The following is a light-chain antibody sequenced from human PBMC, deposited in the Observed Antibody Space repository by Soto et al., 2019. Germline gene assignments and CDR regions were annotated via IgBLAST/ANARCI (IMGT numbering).Light chain of an antibody. CDR2: DVR. CDR1: SVDVGGYNY. CDR3: SSYTSSSTGV. V-gene: IGLV2-14*01. Sequence: QSVLTQPASVSGSPGQSITISCTGTSVDVGGYNYVSWYQQHPGKAPKLMIYDVRNRPSGVSNRFSGSKSGNTASLTISGLQAEDEADYYCSSYTSSSTGVFGGGTQLTVL. J-gene: IGLJ2*01.